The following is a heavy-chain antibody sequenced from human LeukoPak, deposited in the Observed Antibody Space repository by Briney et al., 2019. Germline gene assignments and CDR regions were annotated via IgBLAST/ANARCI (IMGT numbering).Heavy chain of an antibody. V-gene: IGHV4-4*07. CDR3: AREGGYCSGGSCPDDAFDI. D-gene: IGHD2-15*01. J-gene: IGHJ3*02. CDR2: IYTSGST. CDR1: GGSISSYY. Sequence: AETLSLTCTVSGGSISSYYWSWIRQPAGKGLEWIGRIYTSGSTNYNPSLQSRVTMSVDTSKNQFSLKLSSVTAADTAVYYCAREGGYCSGGSCPDDAFDIWGQGTMVTVSS.